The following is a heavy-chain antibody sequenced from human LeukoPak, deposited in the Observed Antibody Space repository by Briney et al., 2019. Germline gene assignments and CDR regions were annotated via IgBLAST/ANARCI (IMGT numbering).Heavy chain of an antibody. CDR1: GYSFTSYW. CDR3: ARLSSLIRGYFDY. D-gene: IGHD3-16*01. J-gene: IGHJ4*02. Sequence: PGESLKISCKGSGYSFTSYWIGWVRPMPGKGLEWMGIIYPGDSDTRYSPSFQGQVTISADKSISTAYLQWSSLKASDTAIYYCARLSSLIRGYFDYWGQGTLVTVSS. V-gene: IGHV5-51*01. CDR2: IYPGDSDT.